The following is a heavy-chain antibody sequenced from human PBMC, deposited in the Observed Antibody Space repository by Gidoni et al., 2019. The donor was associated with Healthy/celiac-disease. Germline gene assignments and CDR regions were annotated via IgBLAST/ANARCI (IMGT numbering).Heavy chain of an antibody. V-gene: IGHV3-21*01. D-gene: IGHD3-22*01. CDR3: ARVNHYYDSSGYYHFPR. CDR2: ISSSSSYI. J-gene: IGHJ4*02. CDR1: GFTFSSYS. Sequence: EVQLVESGGGLVTPGGSLRLSCAASGFTFSSYSMNWVRQAPGKGLEWFSSISSSSSYIYYADSVKGRFTISRDNAKNSLYLQMNSLRAEDTAVYYCARVNHYYDSSGYYHFPRWGQGTLVTVSS.